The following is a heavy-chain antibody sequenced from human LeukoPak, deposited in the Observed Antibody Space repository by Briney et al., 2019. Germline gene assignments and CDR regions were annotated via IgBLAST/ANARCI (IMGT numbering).Heavy chain of an antibody. CDR2: ISASAGRT. CDR1: GFTFSSDA. V-gene: IGHV3-23*01. CDR3: ARDRRYFDY. J-gene: IGHJ4*02. Sequence: GGSLRLSCAASGFTFSSDAMSWVRQAPGKGLEWVSVISASAGRTYYADSVKGRFTISRDNSKSTVYLQMNSLRAEDTAVYYCARDRRYFDYWGQGTLVTVSS.